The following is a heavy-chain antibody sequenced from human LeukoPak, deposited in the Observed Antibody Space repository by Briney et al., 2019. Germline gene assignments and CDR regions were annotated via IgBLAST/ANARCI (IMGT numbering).Heavy chain of an antibody. CDR3: TGTYYDFWSGYTQLDY. J-gene: IGHJ4*02. Sequence: GGPLRLSCAASGFTFSGSAMHWVRQASGKGLEWVGRIRSKANSYATAYAASVKGRFTISRDDSKNTAYLQMNSLKTEDTAVYYCTGTYYDFWSGYTQLDYWGQGTLVTVSS. CDR1: GFTFSGSA. D-gene: IGHD3-3*01. V-gene: IGHV3-73*01. CDR2: IRSKANSYAT.